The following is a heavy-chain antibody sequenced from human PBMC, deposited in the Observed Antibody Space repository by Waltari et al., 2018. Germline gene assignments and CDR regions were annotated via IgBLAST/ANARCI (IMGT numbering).Heavy chain of an antibody. V-gene: IGHV4-38-2*01. D-gene: IGHD6-6*01. J-gene: IGHJ5*02. CDR2: IYHRGST. CDR3: ARHEEQLVFDP. CDR1: GYSISSGYY. Sequence: QVQLQESGPGLVKPSETLSLTCAVSGYSISSGYYWGWIRQPPGKGLEWIGGIYHRGSTYYTPSLKSRVTISVDTSKNQFSLKRSSVTAADTAVYYCARHEEQLVFDPCGQGTLVTVSS.